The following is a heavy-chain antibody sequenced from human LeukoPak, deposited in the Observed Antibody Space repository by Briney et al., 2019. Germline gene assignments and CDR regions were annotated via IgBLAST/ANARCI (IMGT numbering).Heavy chain of an antibody. D-gene: IGHD1-26*01. CDR2: ISSSGSGGNT. V-gene: IGHV3-23*01. CDR1: GFTFSSYW. CDR3: AKDRTVGASYWYFDL. Sequence: PGVALRLSCAASGFTFSSYWMNWARQAPGKGLEWVSGISSSGSGGNTYYADSVKGRFTISRDSSKNTLFLHMNTLRAEDTAIYYCAKDRTVGASYWYFDLWGRGTLVTVSS. J-gene: IGHJ2*01.